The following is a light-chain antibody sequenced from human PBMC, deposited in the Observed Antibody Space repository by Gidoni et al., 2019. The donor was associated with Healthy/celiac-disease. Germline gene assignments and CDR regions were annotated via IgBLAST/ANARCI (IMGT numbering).Light chain of an antibody. J-gene: IGKJ2*01. Sequence: EIVMTQSPATLSVSPGERATLSCRASQSVSSNLAGYQQKPGQAPRLLIYGASTRATGIPARFSGSGSGTEFTLTISSLQSEDFAVYYCQQYNNWPPVTFXXXTKLEIK. V-gene: IGKV3-15*01. CDR1: QSVSSN. CDR3: QQYNNWPPVT. CDR2: GAS.